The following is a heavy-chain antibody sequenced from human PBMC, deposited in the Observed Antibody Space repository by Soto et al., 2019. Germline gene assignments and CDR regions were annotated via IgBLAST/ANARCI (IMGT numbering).Heavy chain of an antibody. CDR3: ARSVSTGAHFDY. CDR1: GVSISSYY. D-gene: IGHD1-1*01. V-gene: IGHV4-4*07. CDR2: IYTSGST. J-gene: IGHJ4*02. Sequence: SVTLSLTCTFSGVSISSYYLSWIRPPAGKGLEWIGRIYTSGSTNYNPSLKSRVTMSVDTSKNQFSLKLSSVTAADTAVYYCARSVSTGAHFDYWGQGTLVNVSS.